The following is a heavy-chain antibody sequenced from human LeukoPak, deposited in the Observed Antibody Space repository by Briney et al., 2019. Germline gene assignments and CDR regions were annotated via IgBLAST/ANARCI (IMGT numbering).Heavy chain of an antibody. CDR3: ASRKLGNDY. J-gene: IGHJ4*02. D-gene: IGHD7-27*01. V-gene: IGHV4-59*02. Sequence: SETLSLTCTVSGGSVSDYYWSWIRQSPGKGLEWIGYIYYGSTSYNPSLKSRVTISADTSRDQFSLKLISVTAADTAVYYCASRKLGNDYWGQGTLVTVSS. CDR1: GGSVSDYY. CDR2: IYYGST.